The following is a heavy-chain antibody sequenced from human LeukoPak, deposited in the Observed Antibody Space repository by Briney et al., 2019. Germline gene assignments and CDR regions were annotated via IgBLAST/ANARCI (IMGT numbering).Heavy chain of an antibody. D-gene: IGHD3-22*01. CDR3: ARATYYYDSGGAKQATYFDY. V-gene: IGHV5-51*01. CDR1: RYSFASYW. Sequence: GESLKISFQGSRYSFASYWIAWVRQMPGKGLEWMGIIYPGDSDTRYSPSFQGQVTISADKSINTAYLQWSSLKASDTAMYYCARATYYYDSGGAKQATYFDYWGQGTLVAVSS. CDR2: IYPGDSDT. J-gene: IGHJ4*02.